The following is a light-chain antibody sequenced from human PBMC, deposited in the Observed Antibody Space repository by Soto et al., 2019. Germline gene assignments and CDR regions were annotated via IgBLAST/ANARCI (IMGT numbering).Light chain of an antibody. CDR2: GAS. CDR1: QSVCSRC. Sequence: ETVLTQSPGTLSLSPGERVTLSCRASQSVCSRCFAWYQQKPGQSPRLLIYGASTRATGIPDRFSGSGSGTDFTLTISRLDPEDFAVYYCQHYGTTPWTFGQGTKVGIK. CDR3: QHYGTTPWT. J-gene: IGKJ1*01. V-gene: IGKV3-20*01.